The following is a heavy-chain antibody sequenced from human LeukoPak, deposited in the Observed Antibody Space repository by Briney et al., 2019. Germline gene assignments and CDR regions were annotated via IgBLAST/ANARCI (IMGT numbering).Heavy chain of an antibody. CDR2: INPNSGGT. CDR3: ARDPDSSGWYHRAFDI. V-gene: IGHV1-2*02. D-gene: IGHD6-19*01. Sequence: ASVKVSCKASGYTFTGYYMHWVRQAPGQRLEWMGWINPNSGGTNYAQKLQGRVTMTRDTSISTAYMDLSRLRSDDTAVYYCARDPDSSGWYHRAFDIWGQGTMVTVSS. J-gene: IGHJ3*02. CDR1: GYTFTGYY.